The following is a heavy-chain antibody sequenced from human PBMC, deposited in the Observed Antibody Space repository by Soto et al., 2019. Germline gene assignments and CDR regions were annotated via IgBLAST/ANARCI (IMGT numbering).Heavy chain of an antibody. CDR2: MQPSNGRT. CDR3: ARGVSAGVDY. CDR1: GYSFTSLD. Sequence: SGYVSCKAAGYSFTSLDINSVRQTAGQGLEWMGWMQPSNGRTGYAQKFQGRVTMTRDTSINPAYMELTTLTSDDTAFYYCARGVSAGVDYWG. V-gene: IGHV1-8*01. D-gene: IGHD1-26*01. J-gene: IGHJ4*01.